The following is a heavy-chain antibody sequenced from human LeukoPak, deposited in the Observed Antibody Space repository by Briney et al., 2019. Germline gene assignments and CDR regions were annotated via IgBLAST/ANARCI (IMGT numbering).Heavy chain of an antibody. CDR2: VSTYNGNT. CDR3: AREAQLLYKGVRYGMDV. Sequence: GASVKVSCKASGYTFTSHGISWVRQAPGQGLEWMGWVSTYNGNTNYVPKYQGRVTMTTDTSTSTAYMELRSLRSDDTAVYYCAREAQLLYKGVRYGMDVWGQGTTVTVSS. D-gene: IGHD2-2*02. J-gene: IGHJ6*02. V-gene: IGHV1-18*04. CDR1: GYTFTSHG.